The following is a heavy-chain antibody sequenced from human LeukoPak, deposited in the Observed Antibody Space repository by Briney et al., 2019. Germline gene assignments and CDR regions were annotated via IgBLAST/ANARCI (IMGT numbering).Heavy chain of an antibody. J-gene: IGHJ4*02. Sequence: SETLSLTCTVSGGSISSYYWSWIRQPPGKGLEWMGNIYYSGSTNYNSSLKSRVTISVDTSKNQISLKLRSVTAADMAVYYCARKGVSDLYYFDSWGQGTLVTVSS. CDR1: GGSISSYY. CDR2: IYYSGST. D-gene: IGHD3-16*01. CDR3: ARKGVSDLYYFDS. V-gene: IGHV4-59*08.